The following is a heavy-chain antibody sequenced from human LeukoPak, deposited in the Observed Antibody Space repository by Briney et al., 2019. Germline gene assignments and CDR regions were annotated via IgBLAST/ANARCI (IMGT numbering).Heavy chain of an antibody. CDR1: GGSISGYY. Sequence: SSETLSLTCTVSGGSISGYYWSWIRQPAGRGLDWIWRIYTSGSTNYNPSLKSRVTMSVDTSKNQFSLRLSSVTAADTAVYYCARVVVFGVVSSDYYYYYMDVWGKGTTVTVSS. D-gene: IGHD3-3*01. V-gene: IGHV4-4*07. J-gene: IGHJ6*03. CDR3: ARVVVFGVVSSDYYYYYMDV. CDR2: IYTSGST.